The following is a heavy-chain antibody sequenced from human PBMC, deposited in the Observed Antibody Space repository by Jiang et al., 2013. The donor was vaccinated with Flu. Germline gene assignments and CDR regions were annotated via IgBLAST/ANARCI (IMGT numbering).Heavy chain of an antibody. V-gene: IGHV1-69*01. CDR3: AKDHNDYSDSSGYYRTFDY. CDR2: IIPIFATT. CDR1: GDTFSRYA. Sequence: LVESGAEVKKPGSSVRVSCKASGDTFSRYALSWVRQAPGQGLEWMGGIIPIFATTNYAQKFQGRVTITADESTSTVYMELSSLRSEDTAVYYYAKDHNDYSDSSGYYRTFDYWGQGTLLTVSS. J-gene: IGHJ4*02. D-gene: IGHD3-22*01.